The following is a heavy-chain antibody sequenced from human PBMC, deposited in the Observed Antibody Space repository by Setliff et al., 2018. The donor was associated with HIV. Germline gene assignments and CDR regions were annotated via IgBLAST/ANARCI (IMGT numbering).Heavy chain of an antibody. CDR1: GYTFTNYG. CDR3: ARWNYYESSGYRMDV. CDR2: ISTCNGNT. Sequence: ASVKVSCKASGYTFTNYGINWVRQAPGQGLEWMGWISTCNGNTHYAQKFQGRVTMTTDTSTRTAYMELTSLRSDDTAVYYCARWNYYESSGYRMDVWGQGTTGTV. D-gene: IGHD3-22*01. V-gene: IGHV1-18*01. J-gene: IGHJ6*02.